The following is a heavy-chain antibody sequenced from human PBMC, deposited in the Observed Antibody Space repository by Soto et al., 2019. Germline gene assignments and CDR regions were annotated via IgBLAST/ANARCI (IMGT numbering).Heavy chain of an antibody. CDR2: FDPEDGET. CDR1: GYTLTELS. Sequence: ASVKVSCKVSGYTLTELSMHWVRQAPGKGLEWMGGFDPEDGETIYAQKFQGRVTMTTDTSTSTAYMELRSLRSDDTAVYYCARVYGDYDSPLDPWGQGTLVTVSS. J-gene: IGHJ5*02. V-gene: IGHV1-24*01. CDR3: ARVYGDYDSPLDP. D-gene: IGHD4-17*01.